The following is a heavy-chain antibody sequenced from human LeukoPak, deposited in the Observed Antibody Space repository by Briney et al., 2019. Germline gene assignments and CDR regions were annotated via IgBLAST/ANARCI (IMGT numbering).Heavy chain of an antibody. Sequence: GGSLGLSCAASGFTFSRYAMSWVRQAPGRGLEWVSLIYSGGHTYYTDSVKGRFTISRDNSKNTLFLQMNSLRVEDTAVYYCASDYYASGSFTFDNWGQGTLVTVSP. V-gene: IGHV3-66*01. J-gene: IGHJ4*02. D-gene: IGHD3-10*01. CDR2: IYSGGHT. CDR3: ASDYYASGSFTFDN. CDR1: GFTFSRYA.